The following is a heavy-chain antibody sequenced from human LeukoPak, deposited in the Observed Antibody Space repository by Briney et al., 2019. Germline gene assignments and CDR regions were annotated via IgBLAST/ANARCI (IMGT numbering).Heavy chain of an antibody. CDR3: ARGGITIFGVTIEGFDY. CDR1: GDSFSGYF. CDR2: MYYSGST. V-gene: IGHV4-59*01. Sequence: LSETPSLTCTVSGDSFSGYFWNWIRQVPGKGLEWIGYMYYSGSTKYNPSLKSRVTISVDTSKNQFSLKLTSVTAADTAVYYCARGGITIFGVTIEGFDYWGPGTLVTVSS. J-gene: IGHJ4*02. D-gene: IGHD3-3*01.